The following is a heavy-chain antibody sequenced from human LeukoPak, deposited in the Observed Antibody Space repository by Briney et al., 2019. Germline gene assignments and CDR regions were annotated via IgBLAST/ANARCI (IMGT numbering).Heavy chain of an antibody. Sequence: IPSETLSLTCAVYGGSFSGYYWSWIRQPPGKGLEWIGEINHSGSTNYNPSLKSRVTISVDTSKNQFSLKLSSVTAADTAVYYCARVVSYYYYYGMDVWAKGTTVTVSS. V-gene: IGHV4-34*01. D-gene: IGHD3-22*01. J-gene: IGHJ6*04. CDR3: ARVVSYYYYYGMDV. CDR1: GGSFSGYY. CDR2: INHSGST.